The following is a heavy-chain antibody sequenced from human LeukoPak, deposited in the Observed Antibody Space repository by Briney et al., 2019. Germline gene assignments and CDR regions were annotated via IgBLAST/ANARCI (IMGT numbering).Heavy chain of an antibody. CDR1: GGSISSYY. J-gene: IGHJ4*02. D-gene: IGHD3-9*01. CDR2: IYYSGST. CDR3: ARDVGYLDTPYFDY. V-gene: IGHV4-59*01. Sequence: KSSETLSLTCTVSGGSISSYYWSWIRQPPGKGLEWIGYIYYSGSTNHNPSLKSRVTISVDTSKNQFSLKLSSVTAADTAVYYCARDVGYLDTPYFDYWGQGTLVTVSS.